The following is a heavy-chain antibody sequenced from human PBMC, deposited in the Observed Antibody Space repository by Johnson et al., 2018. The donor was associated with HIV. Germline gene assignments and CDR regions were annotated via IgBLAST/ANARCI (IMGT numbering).Heavy chain of an antibody. CDR1: GFTVSSNY. Sequence: EVQLVESGGGLIQPGGSLRLSCAASGFTVSSNYMSWVRQAPGMGLEWVSVIYSGGNSYYADSVQGRFTISRDNSKNTLFLQMNSLRAEDTAVYYCARAPQKYNWSYMMAFDIWGQGTMVTVSS. CDR2: IYSGGNS. CDR3: ARAPQKYNWSYMMAFDI. D-gene: IGHD1-7*01. V-gene: IGHV3-53*01. J-gene: IGHJ3*02.